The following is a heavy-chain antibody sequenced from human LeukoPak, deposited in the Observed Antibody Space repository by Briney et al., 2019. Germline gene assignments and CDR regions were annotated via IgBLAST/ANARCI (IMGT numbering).Heavy chain of an antibody. J-gene: IGHJ4*02. CDR2: INPSGGST. CDR3: ANSGSYPQFDY. V-gene: IGHV1-46*01. Sequence: GASVKVSCKASGYTFTSYFMHWVRQAPGHGLEWMGIINPSGGSTTYAQKFQGRVTMTRDTSTSTVYMELNSLTSGDTAVYYCANSGSYPQFDYWGQGTLVTVSS. CDR1: GYTFTSYF. D-gene: IGHD3-10*01.